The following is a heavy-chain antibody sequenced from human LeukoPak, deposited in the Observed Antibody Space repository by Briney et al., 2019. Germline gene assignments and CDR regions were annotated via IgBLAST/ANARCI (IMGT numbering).Heavy chain of an antibody. D-gene: IGHD3-22*01. CDR2: IYHSGST. V-gene: IGHV4-4*02. CDR3: ARVEYYYDSSGYYYFLDY. J-gene: IGHJ4*02. Sequence: SGTLSLTCAVSGGSTSSSNWWSWVRQPPGKGLEWIGEIYHSGSTNYNPSLKSRVTISVDRSKNQFSLKLSSVTAADTAVYYCARVEYYYDSSGYYYFLDYWGQGTLVTVSS. CDR1: GGSTSSSNW.